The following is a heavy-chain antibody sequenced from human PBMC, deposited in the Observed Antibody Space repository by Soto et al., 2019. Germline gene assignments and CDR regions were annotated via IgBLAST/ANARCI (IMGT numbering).Heavy chain of an antibody. CDR3: ARDSTVIVGANSGFDP. Sequence: QVQLQESGPGLVKASQTLSLTCTVSGGSISTGGHYWNWIRQYPGKGLDWIGYIYHRGTTSYSPALKSRVTISIDTSKNQFSLKLTSVTAADTAVYYCARDSTVIVGANSGFDPWGQGTLVTVSS. J-gene: IGHJ5*02. CDR2: IYHRGTT. D-gene: IGHD1-26*01. V-gene: IGHV4-31*03. CDR1: GGSISTGGHY.